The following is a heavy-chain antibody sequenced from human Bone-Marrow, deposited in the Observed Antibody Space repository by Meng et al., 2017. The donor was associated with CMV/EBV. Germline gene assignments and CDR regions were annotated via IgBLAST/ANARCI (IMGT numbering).Heavy chain of an antibody. V-gene: IGHV1-69*05. CDR1: GGTFSSYA. D-gene: IGHD3-3*01. CDR2: IIPIFGTA. CDR3: ARDGGDDFWSGFDY. Sequence: SVKVSCKASGGTFSSYAISWVRQAPGQGLEWMGGIIPIFGTANYAQKFQGRVTITTDESTSTAYMELSSLRSEDTAVYYCARDGGDDFWSGFDYWGQGTLVTVSS. J-gene: IGHJ4*02.